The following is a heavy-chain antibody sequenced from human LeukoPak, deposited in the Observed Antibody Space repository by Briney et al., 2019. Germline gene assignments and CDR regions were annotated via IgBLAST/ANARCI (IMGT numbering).Heavy chain of an antibody. J-gene: IGHJ6*02. V-gene: IGHV4-59*08. D-gene: IGHD5-12*01. Sequence: PSETLSLTCTVSGGSISSYYWSWIRQPPGKGLEWIGYIYYSGSTNYNPSLKSRVTISVDTSKNQFSLKLSSVTAADTAVYYCARLKLSYSGYAYYYYGMDVWRQGTTVTVSS. CDR1: GGSISSYY. CDR2: IYYSGST. CDR3: ARLKLSYSGYAYYYYGMDV.